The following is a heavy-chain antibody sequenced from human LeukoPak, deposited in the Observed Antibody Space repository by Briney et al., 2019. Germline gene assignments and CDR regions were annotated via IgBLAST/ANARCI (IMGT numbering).Heavy chain of an antibody. D-gene: IGHD3-3*01. V-gene: IGHV3-48*03. Sequence: PGGSLRLSCAASGFTFSSYEMNWVRQAPGKGLEWVSYIRGSGNTIYYADSVKGRFTISRYNAKNSLYLQMNSLRAEDTAVYYCASGVTIFGVVRFDYWGQGTLVTVSS. CDR2: IRGSGNTI. J-gene: IGHJ4*02. CDR1: GFTFSSYE. CDR3: ASGVTIFGVVRFDY.